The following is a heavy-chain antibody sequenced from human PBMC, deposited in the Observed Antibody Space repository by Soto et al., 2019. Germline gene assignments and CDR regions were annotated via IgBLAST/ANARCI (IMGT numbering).Heavy chain of an antibody. D-gene: IGHD2-21*01. CDR1: GGSFSGYY. V-gene: IGHV4-34*01. J-gene: IGHJ6*03. CDR3: ARAIPPRYYYMDV. Sequence: SETLSLTCVVYGGSFSGYYWGWIRQPPGKGLEWIGEINHSGSTNYNPSLKSRVTISVDTSKNQFSLKLSSVTAADTAVYYCARAIPPRYYYMDVWGKGTTVTVSS. CDR2: INHSGST.